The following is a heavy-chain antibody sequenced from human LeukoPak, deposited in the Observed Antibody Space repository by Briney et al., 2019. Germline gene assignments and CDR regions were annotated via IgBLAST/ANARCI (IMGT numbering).Heavy chain of an antibody. CDR3: VRGIVVVAQLGYYFYYMDV. D-gene: IGHD2-15*01. Sequence: SETLSLTCAVYGGSFSGYYWSWIRQPPGKGLEWIGEINHSGSTNYNPSLKSRVTISVDTSKNQFSLKLSSVTAADTAVYYCVRGIVVVAQLGYYFYYMDVWGKGTTVTISS. J-gene: IGHJ6*03. CDR2: INHSGST. V-gene: IGHV4-34*01. CDR1: GGSFSGYY.